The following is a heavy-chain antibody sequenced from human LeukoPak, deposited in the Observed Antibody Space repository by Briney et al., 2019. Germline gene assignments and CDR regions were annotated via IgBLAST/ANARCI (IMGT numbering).Heavy chain of an antibody. CDR2: ISYDGSYK. CDR3: AKWVLRTWISPGDY. V-gene: IGHV3-30*18. J-gene: IGHJ4*02. CDR1: GFTFSSYG. Sequence: GRSLRLSCAASGFTFSSYGMHWVRQAPGKGLEWVAVISYDGSYKYYADSVKGRFTISRDNSKNTLYLQINRLSAEDAAVYYCAKWVLRTWISPGDYWGQGTLVTVSS. D-gene: IGHD5-12*01.